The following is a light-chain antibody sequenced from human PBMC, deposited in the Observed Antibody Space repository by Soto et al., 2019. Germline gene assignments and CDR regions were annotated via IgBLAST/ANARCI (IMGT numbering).Light chain of an antibody. CDR3: QQSYSTLIT. V-gene: IGKV1-39*01. CDR2: AAS. Sequence: DIQMTQSPSSLSASVGDRVTITCRASQRIDTFLNWFQQKPGKAPKLLIYAASSLQSGVPSRFSGSGSGTDFTLTISSLQPEDFATYYCQQSYSTLITFGQGTRLEIK. CDR1: QRIDTF. J-gene: IGKJ5*01.